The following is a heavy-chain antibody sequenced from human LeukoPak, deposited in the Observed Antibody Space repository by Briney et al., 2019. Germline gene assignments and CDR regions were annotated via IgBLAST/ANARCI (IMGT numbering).Heavy chain of an antibody. V-gene: IGHV4-59*12. Sequence: SETLSLTCTVSGGSISSYYWSWIRQPPGKGLEWIRYIYYSGSTNYNPSLKSRVTISVDTSKNQFSLKLSSVTAADTAVYYCARDSRGRYCSSTSCYWHYYYYMDVWGKGTTVTVSS. CDR3: ARDSRGRYCSSTSCYWHYYYYMDV. D-gene: IGHD2-2*01. J-gene: IGHJ6*03. CDR2: IYYSGST. CDR1: GGSISSYY.